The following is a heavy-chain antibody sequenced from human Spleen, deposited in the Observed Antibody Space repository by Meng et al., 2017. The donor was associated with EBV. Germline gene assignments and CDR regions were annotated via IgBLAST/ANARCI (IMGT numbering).Heavy chain of an antibody. Sequence: QVQLVQSGVEVKMHGSSVKVSCKTSESTVSSYAISWVRQAPGQGLEWMGGLIPMFGAPNYAQKFQGSVTIIADESTSTHYMELSSLRSEDTAVYYCASESGRGYTPDYWGQGTLVTVSS. CDR2: LIPMFGAP. J-gene: IGHJ4*02. D-gene: IGHD3-10*01. CDR1: ESTVSSYA. CDR3: ASESGRGYTPDY. V-gene: IGHV1-69*01.